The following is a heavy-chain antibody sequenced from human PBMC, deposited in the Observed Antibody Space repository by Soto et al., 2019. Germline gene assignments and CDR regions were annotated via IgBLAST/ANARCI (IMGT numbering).Heavy chain of an antibody. CDR3: ARAAGWSGP. J-gene: IGHJ5*02. CDR2: TYYRSKWYN. Sequence: PSQTLSLTCDISGDSVSSDSATWTWIRQSPSRGLEWLGRTYYRSKWYNDYAVSVKSRLTINPDTSKNQFSLHLKSVTPDDAGVYYCARAAGWSGPWGQGTLVTVSS. CDR1: GDSVSSDSAT. V-gene: IGHV6-1*01.